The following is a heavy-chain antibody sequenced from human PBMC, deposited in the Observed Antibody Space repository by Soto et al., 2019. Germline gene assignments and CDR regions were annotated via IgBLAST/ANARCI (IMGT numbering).Heavy chain of an antibody. CDR2: ITPMFGSA. CDR3: AGYSSGWYNFDD. J-gene: IGHJ4*02. V-gene: IGHV1-69*01. Sequence: QVQLVQSGADVRKPGSSVKVYCKSSGVTFRTHGISWVRQAPGQGLEWMGGITPMFGSANYTQKFQGRVTITADESTSTAYMELRSLTYADTAVYYCAGYSSGWYNFDDWGQGALVSFSS. D-gene: IGHD6-19*01. CDR1: GVTFRTHG.